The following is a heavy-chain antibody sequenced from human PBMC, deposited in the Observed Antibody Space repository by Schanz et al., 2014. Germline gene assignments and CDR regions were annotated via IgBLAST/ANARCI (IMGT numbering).Heavy chain of an antibody. D-gene: IGHD3-16*01. V-gene: IGHV1-69*02. CDR3: ARAGRGYAYPLNSYPMDV. J-gene: IGHJ6*02. Sequence: QDQLLHSGAAVKKPGSSVRVSCKASGGTLDTYKIAWMRQVPGQGLEWMGRIIPFLAVSNYAQDFQGRVTFTADRATSTVHMDLRSLRSEDTGLYYCARAGRGYAYPLNSYPMDVWGQGTTVIVSS. CDR2: IIPFLAVS. CDR1: GGTLDTYK.